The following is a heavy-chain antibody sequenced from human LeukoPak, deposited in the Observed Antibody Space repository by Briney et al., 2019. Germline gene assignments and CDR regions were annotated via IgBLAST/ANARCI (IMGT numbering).Heavy chain of an antibody. CDR3: ARSRARDALDI. CDR1: GCSISSYY. CDR2: IYYSGST. J-gene: IGHJ3*02. V-gene: IGHV4-59*01. D-gene: IGHD6-6*01. Sequence: KPSETLSLTCTVSGCSISSYYWSWIRQPPGKGLEWIGYIYYSGSTNYNPSLKSGVTILVNTSKDQFFLKLSDVHAGEPAVYYCARSRARDALDIWGQGTMVTVSS.